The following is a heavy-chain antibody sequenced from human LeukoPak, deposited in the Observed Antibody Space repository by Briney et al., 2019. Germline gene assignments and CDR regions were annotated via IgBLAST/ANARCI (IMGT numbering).Heavy chain of an antibody. Sequence: SQTLSLTCAISGDSVSSNSGAWNWIRQSPSRGLEWLGRTYYRSKWYNDYAVSVKSRITINPDTSKNQFSLQLNSVTPEDTAVYYCARASHYYDSSGYYFYFDYWGQGTLVTVSS. V-gene: IGHV6-1*01. CDR2: TYYRSKWYN. CDR1: GDSVSSNSGA. J-gene: IGHJ4*02. D-gene: IGHD3-22*01. CDR3: ARASHYYDSSGYYFYFDY.